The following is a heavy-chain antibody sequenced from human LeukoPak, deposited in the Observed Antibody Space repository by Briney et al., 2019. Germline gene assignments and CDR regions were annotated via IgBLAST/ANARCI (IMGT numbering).Heavy chain of an antibody. CDR1: GYTFTGYY. Sequence: ASVKVSCKASGYTFTGYYMHWVRQAPGQGLEWMGWINPNSGGTNYAQKFQGRVTMTRDTSISTAYMELSRLRSDDTAVYYCARPPRPYYYGSGSYWNYWGQGTLVTVSS. D-gene: IGHD3-10*01. CDR3: ARPPRPYYYGSGSYWNY. V-gene: IGHV1-2*02. J-gene: IGHJ4*02. CDR2: INPNSGGT.